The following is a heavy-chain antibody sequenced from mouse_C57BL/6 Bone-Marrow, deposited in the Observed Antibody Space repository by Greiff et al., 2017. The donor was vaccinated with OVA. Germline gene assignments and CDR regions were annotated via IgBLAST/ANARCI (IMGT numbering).Heavy chain of an antibody. D-gene: IGHD2-4*01. CDR1: GFNIKDDY. Sequence: EVQLQQSGAELVRPGASVKLSCTASGFNIKDDYMHWVKQRPEQGLEWIGWIDPENGDTEYASKFQGKATITADTSSNTAYLQLSSLTSEDTAVYYGTTDDYPCAYWGQGTLVTVSA. CDR3: TTDDYPCAY. V-gene: IGHV14-4*01. J-gene: IGHJ3*01. CDR2: IDPENGDT.